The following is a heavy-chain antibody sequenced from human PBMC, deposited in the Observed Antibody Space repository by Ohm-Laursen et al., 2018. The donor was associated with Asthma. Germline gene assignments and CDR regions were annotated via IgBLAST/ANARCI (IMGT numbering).Heavy chain of an antibody. J-gene: IGHJ5*02. D-gene: IGHD4-17*01. V-gene: IGHV4-59*12. CDR2: IFYNGST. CDR3: ARATTVFSWFDP. CDR1: GGSISSYY. Sequence: SGTLSLTCPVSGGSISSYYWTWVRQPPGKGLEWIGFIFYNGSTSYNPSLRSRVAISIDTSKNQFSLKVSSVTAADTAVYYCARATTVFSWFDPWGQGTLVTVSS.